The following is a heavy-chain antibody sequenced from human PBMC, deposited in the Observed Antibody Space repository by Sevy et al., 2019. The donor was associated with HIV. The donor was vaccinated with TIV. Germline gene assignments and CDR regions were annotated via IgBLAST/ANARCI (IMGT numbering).Heavy chain of an antibody. D-gene: IGHD6-19*01. CDR2: ISNSGTTI. V-gene: IGHV3-11*01. J-gene: IGHJ4*02. Sequence: GGSLRLSCAASGLTFSDFHMSWIRQAPGKGLEWVSHISNSGTTIHYADSVKGRFTISRDKAKNSLFLQMHSLRAEDTAVYYCARNPSVAGTEDYWGQGTLVTVSS. CDR3: ARNPSVAGTEDY. CDR1: GLTFSDFH.